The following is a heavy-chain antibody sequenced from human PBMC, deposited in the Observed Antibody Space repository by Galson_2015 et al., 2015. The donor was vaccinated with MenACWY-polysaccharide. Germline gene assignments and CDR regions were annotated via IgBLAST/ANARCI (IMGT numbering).Heavy chain of an antibody. Sequence: ETLSLTCTVSGGSIDSTTFHWGWVRQPPGKGLEWIASIHYSGSTYSNPSLKSRLTISEDTSKDQFSLKLSSVTAADTAVYYCLEASNCRYSLYYWGQGPLLPVSS. CDR1: GGSIDSTTFH. V-gene: IGHV4-39*01. CDR3: LEASNCRYSLYY. CDR2: IHYSGST. D-gene: IGHD4-11*01. J-gene: IGHJ4*02.